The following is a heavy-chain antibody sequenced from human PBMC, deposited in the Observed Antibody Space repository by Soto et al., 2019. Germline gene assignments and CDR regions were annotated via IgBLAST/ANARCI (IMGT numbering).Heavy chain of an antibody. CDR2: ISGSGGST. CDR3: AKADYDFWSGYYRDYYYGMDV. V-gene: IGHV3-23*01. J-gene: IGHJ6*02. CDR1: GFTFSSYA. D-gene: IGHD3-3*01. Sequence: GSLRLSCAASGFTFSSYAMSWVRQAPGKGLEWVSAISGSGGSTYYADSVKGRFTISRDNSKNTLYLQMNSLRAEDTAVYYCAKADYDFWSGYYRDYYYGMDVWGQGTTVTVSS.